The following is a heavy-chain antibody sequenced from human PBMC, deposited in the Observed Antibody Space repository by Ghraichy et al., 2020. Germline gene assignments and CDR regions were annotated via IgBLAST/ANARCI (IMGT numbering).Heavy chain of an antibody. CDR1: GFPFSDYY. D-gene: IGHD3-10*02. V-gene: IGHV3-11*01. J-gene: IGHJ1*01. Sequence: GGVLRLSCAASGFPFSDYYMAWVRQAPGKGLDWVAYISGSGSPIYYADSVKGRFTISRDNAKNSFYLQMNSLRAEDTAVYYCARDYVGHFHDWGQGTLVTVSS. CDR3: ARDYVGHFHD. CDR2: ISGSGSPI.